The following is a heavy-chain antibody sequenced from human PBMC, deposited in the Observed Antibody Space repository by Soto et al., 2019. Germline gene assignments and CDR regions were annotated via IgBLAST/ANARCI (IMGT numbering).Heavy chain of an antibody. CDR3: AATIIAAVGTGHYDGKDV. V-gene: IGHV1-58*01. CDR2: IVVGSGDT. Sequence: ASVKVSCKASGFTFTRSAVQWVRQARGQRLEWIGWIVVGSGDTNSAQKFQERVTITRDMSTSIAYIELSSLRSEDTAVYYCAATIIAAVGTGHYDGKDVWGQGTTVTVSS. J-gene: IGHJ6*02. D-gene: IGHD6-13*01. CDR1: GFTFTRSA.